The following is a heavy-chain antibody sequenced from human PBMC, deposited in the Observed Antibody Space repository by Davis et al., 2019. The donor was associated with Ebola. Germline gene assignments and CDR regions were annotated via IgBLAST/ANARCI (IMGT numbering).Heavy chain of an antibody. V-gene: IGHV1-18*01. CDR1: GYTFISNG. D-gene: IGHD1-26*01. J-gene: IGHJ4*02. Sequence: ASVKVSCKASGYTFISNGISWVRQAPGQGLEWMGWISTYIGNTKYAQKFQDRVTMTTDTSTRTAYMELRSLRSDDTAVYYCARQFRIVGAAYFDYWGQGTLVTVSS. CDR3: ARQFRIVGAAYFDY. CDR2: ISTYIGNT.